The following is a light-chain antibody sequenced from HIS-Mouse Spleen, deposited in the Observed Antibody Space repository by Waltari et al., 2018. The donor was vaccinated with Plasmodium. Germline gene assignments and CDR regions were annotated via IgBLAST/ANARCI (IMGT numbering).Light chain of an antibody. CDR2: QAS. V-gene: IGKV1-5*03. CDR3: QQYNSYSWT. Sequence: DIQMTQSPSTLSASVGDRVTITCRASQSISSRLAWYQQKPGKAPKLLIYQASSVESGVPSRFSGSGSGTEFTLTISSLQPDDLATYYCQQYNSYSWTFGQGTKVEIK. J-gene: IGKJ1*01. CDR1: QSISSR.